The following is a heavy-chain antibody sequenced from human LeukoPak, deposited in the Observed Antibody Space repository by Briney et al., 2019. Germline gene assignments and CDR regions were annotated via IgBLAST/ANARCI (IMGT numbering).Heavy chain of an antibody. J-gene: IGHJ6*02. V-gene: IGHV3-11*01. CDR2: TSGRGGTI. D-gene: IGHD3-22*01. Sequence: AGSLRLSCAASGFTLSDHYMSWTRQAPGKGLEWVSYTSGRGGTIYYADSVKGRLTISRDNAKNSLYLQMNSLRAEDTAVYYCARAPDSYYYGMDVWGQGTTVTVSS. CDR1: GFTLSDHY. CDR3: ARAPDSYYYGMDV.